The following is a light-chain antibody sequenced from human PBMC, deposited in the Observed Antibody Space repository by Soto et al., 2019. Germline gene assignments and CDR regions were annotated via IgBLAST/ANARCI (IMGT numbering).Light chain of an antibody. CDR2: ENN. Sequence: QSVLTQPPSVSAAPGQKVTISCSGSSSNIGSHYVSWYQQLPGAAPKVLIYENNKRPSGIPDRFSGSKSGTSATLGITGLQTGDEADYYCRTWDNSLIAGVFGGGTKVTVL. J-gene: IGLJ3*02. V-gene: IGLV1-51*02. CDR3: RTWDNSLIAGV. CDR1: SSNIGSHY.